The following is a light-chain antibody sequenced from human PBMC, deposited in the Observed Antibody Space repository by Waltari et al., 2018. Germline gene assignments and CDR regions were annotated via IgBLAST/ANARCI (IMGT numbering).Light chain of an antibody. CDR3: QQYSATPPT. CDR1: QSVIYIFNNKNY. V-gene: IGKV4-1*01. J-gene: IGKJ1*01. CDR2: WAS. Sequence: DIVMTQSPDSLAVSLGERATINRKSSQSVIYIFNNKNYLTWFQQKAGEPPKLLIYWASTRESGVPDRFSGSGSGTDFTLTISGLQAEDVAVYYCQQYSATPPTFGQGTKVEIK.